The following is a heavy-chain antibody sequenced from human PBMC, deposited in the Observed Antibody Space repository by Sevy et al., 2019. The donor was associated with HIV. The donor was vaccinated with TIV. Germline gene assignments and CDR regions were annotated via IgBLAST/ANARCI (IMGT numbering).Heavy chain of an antibody. D-gene: IGHD3-10*02. Sequence: GGSLRLSCSAFGFNFQTFGMHWIRQAPGKGPEWLAVISSDGINHNYAVSVKGRFTIYRDNSKSLLFLQMNSLTPNDTAVYFCTKESLRGTYIRGDFDHWGQGTLVTVSS. CDR1: GFNFQTFG. J-gene: IGHJ4*02. CDR2: ISSDGINH. V-gene: IGHV3-30*18. CDR3: TKESLRGTYIRGDFDH.